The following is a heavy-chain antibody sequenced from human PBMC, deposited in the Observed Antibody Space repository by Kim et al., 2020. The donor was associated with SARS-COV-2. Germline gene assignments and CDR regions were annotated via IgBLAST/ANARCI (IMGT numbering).Heavy chain of an antibody. D-gene: IGHD3-10*01. CDR2: ISGSGGST. J-gene: IGHJ4*02. CDR3: AKHGSGSYYNLGHLGY. CDR1: GFTFSSYA. Sequence: GGSLRLSCAASGFTFSSYAMSWVRQAPGKGLEWLSVISGSGGSTYYADSVKGRLTISRDNSKNTVYLQMNSLRAEDTAVYYCAKHGSGSYYNLGHLGYWGQGTLVTVSS. V-gene: IGHV3-23*01.